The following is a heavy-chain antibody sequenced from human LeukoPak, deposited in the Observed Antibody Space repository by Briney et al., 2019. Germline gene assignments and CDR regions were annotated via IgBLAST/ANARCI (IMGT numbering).Heavy chain of an antibody. D-gene: IGHD2-15*01. CDR1: GFTFSSYA. J-gene: IGHJ5*02. CDR3: AKGPPYCSGGSCYFPNWFDP. V-gene: IGHV3-23*01. CDR2: TSGSGGST. Sequence: GGSLRLSCAASGFTFSSYAMSWVRQAPGKGLEWVSATSGSGGSTYYADSVKGRFTISRDNSKNTLYLQMNSLRAEDTAVYYCAKGPPYCSGGSCYFPNWFDPWGQGTLVTVSS.